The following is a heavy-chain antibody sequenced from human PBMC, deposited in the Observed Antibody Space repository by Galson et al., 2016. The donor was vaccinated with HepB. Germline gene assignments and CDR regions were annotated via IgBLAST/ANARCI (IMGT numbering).Heavy chain of an antibody. D-gene: IGHD5-12*01. CDR3: ARTGYSGYDFNFDH. Sequence: TLSLTCTVSGGSISSGGYYWTWIRQHPGKGLEWIGYIYYSGSTYYYPSLKSRITISVGTSKNQFSLRLSSVTAADTAVYYCARTGYSGYDFNFDHWGQGTLVTVSS. CDR2: IYYSGST. V-gene: IGHV4-31*03. CDR1: GGSISSGGYY. J-gene: IGHJ4*01.